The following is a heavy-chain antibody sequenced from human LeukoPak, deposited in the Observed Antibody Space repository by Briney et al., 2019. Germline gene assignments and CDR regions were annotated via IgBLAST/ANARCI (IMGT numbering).Heavy chain of an antibody. J-gene: IGHJ6*02. V-gene: IGHV4-34*01. CDR2: IKHSGST. Sequence: SETLSLTCAVYGGSFSGYYWSWIRQLPGKGLKWIGEIKHSGSTNYNPSLKSRVTISVDTSKNQFSLKLSSVTAADTAVYYCARGVVVVAATPYYYYGMDVWGQGTTVTVSS. CDR1: GGSFSGYY. D-gene: IGHD2-15*01. CDR3: ARGVVVVAATPYYYYGMDV.